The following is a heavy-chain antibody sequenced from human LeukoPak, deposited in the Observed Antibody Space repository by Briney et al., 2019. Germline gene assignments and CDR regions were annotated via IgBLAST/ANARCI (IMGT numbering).Heavy chain of an antibody. CDR3: ARVVGRSWPHWFDP. CDR1: GYTFTGYY. J-gene: IGHJ5*02. D-gene: IGHD3-10*01. CDR2: INPNSGGT. Sequence: ASVKVSCKASGYTFTGYYMHWVRQAPGQGLEWMGWINPNSGGTNYAQKFQGRVTMTRDTSISTAYMELSRLRSDDTAVYYCARVVGRSWPHWFDPWGQGTLVTVSS. V-gene: IGHV1-2*02.